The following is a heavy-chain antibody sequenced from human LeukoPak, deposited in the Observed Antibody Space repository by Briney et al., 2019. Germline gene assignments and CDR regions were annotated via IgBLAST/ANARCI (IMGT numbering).Heavy chain of an antibody. Sequence: PGGSLRLSCAASGFTFSSYEMNWVRQAPGKGLEGVSYISSSCSTKYYADSVKGRFTISRDNAKNSLYLQMNSLRAEDTAVYDCTRDYTDAVVWGQGTLVTVSS. V-gene: IGHV3-48*03. CDR3: TRDYTDAVV. D-gene: IGHD2-2*02. CDR2: ISSSCSTK. J-gene: IGHJ4*02. CDR1: GFTFSSYE.